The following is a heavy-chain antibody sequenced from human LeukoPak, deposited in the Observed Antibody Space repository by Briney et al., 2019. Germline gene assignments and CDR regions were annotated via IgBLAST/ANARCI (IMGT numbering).Heavy chain of an antibody. Sequence: GGSLRLSCAASGFTFRSYDMNWVRQAPGKGLEWVSHISNSGSTMYHADSVNGRFTISRDNAKNSLYLQMNSLRAEDTAVYYCARALTIWGQGTLVTVSS. V-gene: IGHV3-48*03. D-gene: IGHD1/OR15-1a*01. CDR2: ISNSGSTM. J-gene: IGHJ4*02. CDR1: GFTFRSYD. CDR3: ARALTI.